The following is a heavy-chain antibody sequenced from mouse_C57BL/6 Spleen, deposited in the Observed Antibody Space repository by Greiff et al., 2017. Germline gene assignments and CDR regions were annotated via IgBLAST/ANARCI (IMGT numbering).Heavy chain of an antibody. V-gene: IGHV8-12*01. CDR3: ARSYSNYVAWFAY. Sequence: QVTLKVCGPGILQSSQTLSLTCSFSGFSLSTSGMGVSWIRQPSGKGLEWLAHIYWDDDKRYNPSLKSRLTISKDTSRTQVFLKITSVDTADTATYYCARSYSNYVAWFAYWGQGTLVTVSA. D-gene: IGHD2-5*01. J-gene: IGHJ3*01. CDR2: IYWDDDK. CDR1: GFSLSTSGMG.